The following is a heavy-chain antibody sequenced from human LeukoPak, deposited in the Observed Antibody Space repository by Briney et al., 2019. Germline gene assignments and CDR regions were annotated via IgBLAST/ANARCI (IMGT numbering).Heavy chain of an antibody. CDR3: ARGFGAHDYDIDY. Sequence: ASVTVSCKASAYTFTSYDINWVRQATGQGLEWMGWVNPNSANTGYTQKFQGRVTMTRDTSIGTAYMELSSLRPEDTAVYYCARGFGAHDYDIDYWGQGTLVTVSS. V-gene: IGHV1-8*01. CDR1: AYTFTSYD. CDR2: VNPNSANT. D-gene: IGHD4-17*01. J-gene: IGHJ4*02.